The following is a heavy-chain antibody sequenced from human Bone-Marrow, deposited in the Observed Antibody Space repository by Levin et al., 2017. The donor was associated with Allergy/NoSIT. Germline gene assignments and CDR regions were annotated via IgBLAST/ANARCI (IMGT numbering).Heavy chain of an antibody. Sequence: GGSLRLSCAASGFTFSHFWIHWVRQVPGKGLEWVSRINSDGSRTDYADSVRERFVISRDNAKKTLFLQMNSLRPEDTAVYDCARLTYYDILSPFDYWGQGTMVTVSS. CDR2: INSDGSRT. V-gene: IGHV3-74*01. CDR1: GFTFSHFW. D-gene: IGHD1-26*01. J-gene: IGHJ4*02. CDR3: ARLTYYDILSPFDY.